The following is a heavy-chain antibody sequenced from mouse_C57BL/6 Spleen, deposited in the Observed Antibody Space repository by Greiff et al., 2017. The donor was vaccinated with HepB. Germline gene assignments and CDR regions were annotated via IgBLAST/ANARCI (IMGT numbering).Heavy chain of an antibody. Sequence: VQLQQSGAELARPGASVKLSCKASGHTFTSYGISWVKQRTGQGLEWIGEIYPRSGNTYYNEKFKGKATLTADKSSSTAYMELRSLTSEDSAVYFCARKGDGYYGRDYWGQGTTLTVSS. V-gene: IGHV1-81*01. CDR3: ARKGDGYYGRDY. CDR2: IYPRSGNT. D-gene: IGHD2-3*01. CDR1: GHTFTSYG. J-gene: IGHJ2*01.